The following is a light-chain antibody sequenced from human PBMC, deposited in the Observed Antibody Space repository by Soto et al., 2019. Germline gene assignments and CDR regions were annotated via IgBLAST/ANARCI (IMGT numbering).Light chain of an antibody. CDR2: DVS. Sequence: QSALTQPPSASGSPGQSVTISCTGTSSDVGGYNYVSWYQQYPGKAPKLMIYDVSKRPSGVPDRFSGSKSGKTASLTVSGLQAEDEADYYCSSYAGSDIWVFGGGTKLTVL. CDR1: SSDVGGYNY. J-gene: IGLJ3*02. V-gene: IGLV2-8*01. CDR3: SSYAGSDIWV.